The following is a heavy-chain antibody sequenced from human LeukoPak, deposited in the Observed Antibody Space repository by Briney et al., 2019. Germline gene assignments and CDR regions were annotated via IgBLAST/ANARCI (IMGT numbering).Heavy chain of an antibody. J-gene: IGHJ4*02. Sequence: GGSLRLSCAASGFTFSSYCMHWVRQAPGKGLEWVAFILYDGSNKYYADSVKGRFTISRDNSKNTLYRQMNSLRAEDTSVYFCAKDLWDYSSSWYLDYWGQGHVVTVFS. CDR1: GFTFSSYC. CDR2: ILYDGSNK. V-gene: IGHV3-30*02. CDR3: AKDLWDYSSSWYLDY. D-gene: IGHD6-13*01.